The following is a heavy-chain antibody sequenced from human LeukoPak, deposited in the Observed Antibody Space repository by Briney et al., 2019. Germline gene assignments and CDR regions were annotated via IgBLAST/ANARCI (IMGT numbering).Heavy chain of an antibody. J-gene: IGHJ6*02. CDR3: ARLTNNDILPYGMDV. D-gene: IGHD3-9*01. CDR1: GYSFTSYW. Sequence: GESLKISCKGSGYSFTSYWIGWVRQMPGKGLEWMGIIYPGDSDTRYSPSFQGHVTISADKSISTASLKWSSLKASDTAMYYCARLTNNDILPYGMDVWGQGTTVTVSS. V-gene: IGHV5-51*01. CDR2: IYPGDSDT.